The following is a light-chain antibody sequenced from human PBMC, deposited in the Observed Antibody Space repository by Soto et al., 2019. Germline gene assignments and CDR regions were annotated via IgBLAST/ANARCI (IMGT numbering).Light chain of an antibody. CDR2: GAS. CDR1: QSISNNY. CDR3: QQYGSSPRT. J-gene: IGKJ2*01. Sequence: EIVLTQSPGILYLSPGERATLSCRASQSISNNYVAWYQQKPGQAPRLLIYGASSTATGIPDRFSGSGSGTDFSLTISRLEPEDFALYSCQQYGSSPRTFGQGTKLEIK. V-gene: IGKV3-20*01.